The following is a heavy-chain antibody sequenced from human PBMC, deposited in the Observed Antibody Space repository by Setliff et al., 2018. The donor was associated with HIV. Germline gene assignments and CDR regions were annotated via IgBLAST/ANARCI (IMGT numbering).Heavy chain of an antibody. CDR2: IWFDGSNK. D-gene: IGHD3-16*01. CDR1: GFTFSSYG. J-gene: IGHJ4*02. CDR3: ARGGTTIYNY. Sequence: LRLSCAASGFTFSSYGMHWVRQAPGKGLEWVAIIWFDGSNKYYIDSVKGRFSISRDNAKNSLYLQMNSLRAEDTAVYYCARGGTTIYNYWGQGTLVTVSS. V-gene: IGHV3-33*01.